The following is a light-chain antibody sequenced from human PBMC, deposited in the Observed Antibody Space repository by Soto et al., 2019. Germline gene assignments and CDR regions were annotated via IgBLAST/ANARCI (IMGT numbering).Light chain of an antibody. CDR2: GPS. CDR1: QSIVNY. V-gene: IGKV1-39*01. CDR3: HQSFCTPPS. Sequence: IQMTQSPSSLSTSVGDRVTITCRSNQSIVNYLNWYQHKPGRAPKLLISGPSTLQNAVPSRFSGSGSGTDFALTTNTLQAEDFATYYCHQSFCTPPSFGQGTQLEIE. J-gene: IGKJ2*01.